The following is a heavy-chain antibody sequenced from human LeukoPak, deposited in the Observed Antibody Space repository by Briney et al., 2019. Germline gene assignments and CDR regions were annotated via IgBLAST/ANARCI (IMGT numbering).Heavy chain of an antibody. Sequence: SETLSLTCAVYGGSFSNYYWSCIRQPPGKGLEWIGEINDSGRINYNPSLMSRVTISVDTSKNQFSLRLTSVTARDTAVYYCARRWNYGRNYYIHDWGKGATVSVSS. J-gene: IGHJ6*03. CDR3: ARRWNYGRNYYIHD. V-gene: IGHV4-34*01. CDR2: INDSGRI. D-gene: IGHD1-7*01. CDR1: GGSFSNYY.